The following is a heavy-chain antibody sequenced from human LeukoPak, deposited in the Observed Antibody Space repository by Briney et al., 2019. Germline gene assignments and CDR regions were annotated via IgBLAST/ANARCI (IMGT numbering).Heavy chain of an antibody. CDR3: AHRRTLVAGAGFGP. CDR1: GFSLNTDKVG. D-gene: IGHD6-19*01. CDR2: IYWDDDK. J-gene: IGHJ5*02. Sequence: SGPTLVKPTHTLTLTFTFTGFSLNTDKVGVGWIRQPPGKALEFLALIYWDDDKRYSSSLKRRLTITKDTSKNQVVLTMTNMDPVDTATYYCAHRRTLVAGAGFGPWGQGTLVTVSS. V-gene: IGHV2-5*02.